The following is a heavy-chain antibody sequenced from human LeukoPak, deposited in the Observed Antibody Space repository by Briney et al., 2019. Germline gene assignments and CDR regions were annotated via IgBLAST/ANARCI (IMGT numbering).Heavy chain of an antibody. Sequence: SVKVSCKSSGGXLSSYAMTWVRQAPGQGLEWMGGIIPFFATTNYAQKFQGRVTVTADESTSTSYMELTSLRSDDTAVYYCARAHYFDSAGYFDFWGQGTLVTVSS. J-gene: IGHJ4*02. CDR3: ARAHYFDSAGYFDF. V-gene: IGHV1-69*13. CDR2: IIPFFATT. CDR1: GGXLSSYA. D-gene: IGHD3-22*01.